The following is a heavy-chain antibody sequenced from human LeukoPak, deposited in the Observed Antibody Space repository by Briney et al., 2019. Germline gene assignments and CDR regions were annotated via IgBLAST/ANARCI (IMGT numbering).Heavy chain of an antibody. D-gene: IGHD3-10*01. CDR2: ISYDGSNK. CDR1: GFTFSSYA. Sequence: GGSLRLSCAASGFTFSSYAMHWVRQAPGKGLEWVAVISYDGSNKYYADSVKGRFTISRDNSKNTLYLQTNSLRAEDTAVYYCARDYYGSGSLDYWGQGTLVTVSS. V-gene: IGHV3-30-3*01. J-gene: IGHJ4*02. CDR3: ARDYYGSGSLDY.